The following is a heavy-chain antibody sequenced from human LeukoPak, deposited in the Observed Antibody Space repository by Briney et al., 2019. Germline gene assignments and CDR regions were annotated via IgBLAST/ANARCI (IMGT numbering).Heavy chain of an antibody. Sequence: SETLSLTCTVSGGSISSSSYYWGWIRQPPGKGLEWIGSIYYSGSTYYNPSLKSRVTISVDTSKNQFSLKLSSVTAADTAVYYCARDRSGSYYAFDIWGQGTMVTVSS. V-gene: IGHV4-39*02. D-gene: IGHD1-26*01. CDR2: IYYSGST. J-gene: IGHJ3*02. CDR3: ARDRSGSYYAFDI. CDR1: GGSISSSSYY.